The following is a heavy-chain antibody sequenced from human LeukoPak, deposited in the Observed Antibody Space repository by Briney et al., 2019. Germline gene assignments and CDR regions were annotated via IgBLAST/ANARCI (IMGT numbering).Heavy chain of an antibody. V-gene: IGHV4-39*01. J-gene: IGHJ3*02. CDR2: IYYSGST. CDR3: ARLGLSIAAGQSDI. Sequence: PSETLSLTCTVSGGSISSSSYYWGWIRQPPGKGLEWIGSIYYSGSTYYNPSLKSRVTISVDTSKNQFSLKLSSVTAADTAVYYCARLGLSIAAGQSDIWGQGTMVTVSS. D-gene: IGHD6-13*01. CDR1: GGSISSSSYY.